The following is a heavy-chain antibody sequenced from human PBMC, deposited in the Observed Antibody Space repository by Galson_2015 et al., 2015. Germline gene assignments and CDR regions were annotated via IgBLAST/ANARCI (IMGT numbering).Heavy chain of an antibody. J-gene: IGHJ4*02. Sequence: SLRLSCAASGFTFSSYAMHWVRQAPGKGLEWVLVISGDGSNKYYADSVKGRFTISRDNSKNTVYLQMNSLRAEHTAAYYCARGREISAAAVGLNYWGQGTLVTVSS. V-gene: IGHV3-30-3*01. CDR3: ARGREISAAAVGLNY. CDR1: GFTFSSYA. D-gene: IGHD6-13*01. CDR2: ISGDGSNK.